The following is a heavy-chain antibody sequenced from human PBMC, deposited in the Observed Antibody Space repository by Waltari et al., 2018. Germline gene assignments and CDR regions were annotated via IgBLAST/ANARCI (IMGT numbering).Heavy chain of an antibody. V-gene: IGHV1-69*10. J-gene: IGHJ4*02. CDR1: GGSFSSYA. CDR2: IIPILGVG. Sequence: QVQLVQSGAEVKKPGSSVKVSCKTSGGSFSSYAISWVRQAPGQGFEWMGGIIPILGVGNYAQKFQGRVTITADKSTSTTYMELTNLRSEDTALYYCASEQGYSYGPGKYWFDDWGQGTLVIVSS. D-gene: IGHD5-18*01. CDR3: ASEQGYSYGPGKYWFDD.